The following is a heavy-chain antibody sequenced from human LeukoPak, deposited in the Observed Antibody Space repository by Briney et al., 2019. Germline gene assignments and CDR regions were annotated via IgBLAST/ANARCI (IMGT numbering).Heavy chain of an antibody. D-gene: IGHD3-3*01. J-gene: IGHJ3*02. Sequence: SETLSLTCSVSGGSISSNSYYWGWIRQPPGKKLEWIGTIYYSGSTYYNPSLKSRVTISVDTSKNQFPLQLNSVTPEDTAVYYCAVYDFWNGLDAFDIWGQGTMVTVSS. V-gene: IGHV4-39*01. CDR2: IYYSGST. CDR3: AVYDFWNGLDAFDI. CDR1: GGSISSNSYY.